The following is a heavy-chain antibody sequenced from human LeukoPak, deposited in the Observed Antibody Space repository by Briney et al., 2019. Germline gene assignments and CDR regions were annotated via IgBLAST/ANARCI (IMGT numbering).Heavy chain of an antibody. D-gene: IGHD3-9*01. Sequence: ASVKVSCKASGGTFSSYAISWVQQAPGQGLEWMGGIIPIFGTANYAQKFQGRVTITADESTSTAYMELSSLRSEDTAVYYCARESNGPRYFDWLLPYYYYGMDVWGQGTTVTVSS. CDR3: ARESNGPRYFDWLLPYYYYGMDV. V-gene: IGHV1-69*13. J-gene: IGHJ6*02. CDR1: GGTFSSYA. CDR2: IIPIFGTA.